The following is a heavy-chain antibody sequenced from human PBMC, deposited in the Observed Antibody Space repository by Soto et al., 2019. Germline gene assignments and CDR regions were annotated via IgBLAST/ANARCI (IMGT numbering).Heavy chain of an antibody. J-gene: IGHJ6*02. Sequence: SSQTLSLTCAVHGGCFSGYYWSWIRQPPGKGLEWIGEINHSGSTNYNPSLKSRVTISVDTSKNQFSLKLSSVTAADTAVYYCARGHLYYDFWSGYPPLGMDVWGQGTTVTSSS. CDR1: GGCFSGYY. D-gene: IGHD3-3*01. CDR2: INHSGST. V-gene: IGHV4-34*01. CDR3: ARGHLYYDFWSGYPPLGMDV.